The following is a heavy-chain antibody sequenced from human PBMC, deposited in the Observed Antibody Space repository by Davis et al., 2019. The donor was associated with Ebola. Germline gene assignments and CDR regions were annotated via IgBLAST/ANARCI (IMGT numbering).Heavy chain of an antibody. J-gene: IGHJ4*02. CDR2: INPSGST. D-gene: IGHD2-2*01. V-gene: IGHV4-34*01. CDR3: ARRTLGYCSSTRCYSPFHY. Sequence: MPSETLSLTCAVYGGSFSGYYWSWIRQPPGKGLEWIGEINPSGSTNYNPSLKSRVTISVDTSKNQFSLKLSSETAADTAVYYCARRTLGYCSSTRCYSPFHYWGQGTLVTVSS. CDR1: GGSFSGYY.